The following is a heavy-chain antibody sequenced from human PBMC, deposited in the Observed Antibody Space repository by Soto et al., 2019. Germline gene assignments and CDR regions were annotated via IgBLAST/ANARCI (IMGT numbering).Heavy chain of an antibody. V-gene: IGHV1-69*13. D-gene: IGHD1-26*01. CDR3: AREIPEGGATAWRYYFDY. CDR1: GGTFSSYA. Sequence: GASVKVSCKASGGTFSSYAISWVRQAPGQGLEWMGGIIPIFGTANYAQKFQGRVTITADESTSTAYMELSSLRSEDTAVYYCAREIPEGGATAWRYYFDYWGQGTLVTVSS. CDR2: IIPIFGTA. J-gene: IGHJ4*02.